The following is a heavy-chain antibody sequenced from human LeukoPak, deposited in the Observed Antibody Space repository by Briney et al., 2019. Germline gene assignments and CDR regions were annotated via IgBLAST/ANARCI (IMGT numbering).Heavy chain of an antibody. Sequence: PGGSLRLSCAASGFTFSRYSMNWVRQAPGKGLAGVSYISISSTIYYADSVKGRFTISRDNAKNALYLQMNGLRAEDTAVYYCAREHYDFWSGRNNWFDPWGQGTLVTVSS. CDR2: ISISSTI. V-gene: IGHV3-48*01. CDR1: GFTFSRYS. J-gene: IGHJ5*02. CDR3: AREHYDFWSGRNNWFDP. D-gene: IGHD3-3*01.